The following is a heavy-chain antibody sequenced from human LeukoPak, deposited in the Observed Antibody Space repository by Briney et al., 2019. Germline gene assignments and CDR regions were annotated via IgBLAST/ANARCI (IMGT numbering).Heavy chain of an antibody. V-gene: IGHV4-30-2*01. CDR3: ARGITMVRGVPNWFDP. D-gene: IGHD3-10*01. Sequence: SQTLSLTCAVSGGSISSGGYSWSWIRQPPGKGLEWIGYIYHSGSTYYNPSLKSRVTISVDRSKNQFSLKLSSVTAADTAVYYCARGITMVRGVPNWFDPWGQGTLVTVSS. CDR1: GGSISSGGYS. CDR2: IYHSGST. J-gene: IGHJ5*02.